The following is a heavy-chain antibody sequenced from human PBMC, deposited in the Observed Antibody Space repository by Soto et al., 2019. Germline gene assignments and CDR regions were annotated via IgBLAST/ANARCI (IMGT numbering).Heavy chain of an antibody. CDR3: AIGARGLYYMDL. CDR2: INGDGSST. Sequence: EVQLVESGGGLVQPGGSLRLSCAASGFTFNSYWMHWVRQAPGKGLVWVSRINGDGSSTNYADSLKGRFTVSRNNAKNTVYLHMNSLRGEDTAVYYCAIGARGLYYMDLWGKGTTVTVSS. CDR1: GFTFNSYW. J-gene: IGHJ6*03. V-gene: IGHV3-74*01.